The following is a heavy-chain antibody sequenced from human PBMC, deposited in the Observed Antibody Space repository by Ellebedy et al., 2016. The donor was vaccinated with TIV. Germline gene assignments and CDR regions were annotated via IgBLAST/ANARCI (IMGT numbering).Heavy chain of an antibody. CDR1: GFTFSSYW. V-gene: IGHV3-7*03. CDR3: ARDGHYFAMDV. J-gene: IGHJ6*02. Sequence: GGSLRLXXAASGFTFSSYWMSWVRQAPGKGLEWVANIKYDGSEKYYADSVKGRITTSRDNAKNSLFLQMNSLRAEDTAVYYCARDGHYFAMDVWGQGTTVIVSS. CDR2: IKYDGSEK.